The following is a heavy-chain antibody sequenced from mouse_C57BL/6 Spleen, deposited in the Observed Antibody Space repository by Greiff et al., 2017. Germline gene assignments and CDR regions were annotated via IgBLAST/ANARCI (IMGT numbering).Heavy chain of an antibody. CDR1: GYTFTDYE. CDR2: IDPETGGT. J-gene: IGHJ2*01. CDR3: TRVAQPDFDY. V-gene: IGHV1-15*01. D-gene: IGHD6-1*01. Sequence: QVQLQQSGAELVRPGASVTLSCKASGYTFTDYEMHWVKQTPVHGLEWIGAIDPETGGTAYNQKFKGKAILTADKSSSTAYMELRSLTSEDSAVYYCTRVAQPDFDYWGQGTTLTVSS.